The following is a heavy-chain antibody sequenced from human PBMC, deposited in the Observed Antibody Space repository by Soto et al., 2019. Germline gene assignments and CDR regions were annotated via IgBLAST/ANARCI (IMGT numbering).Heavy chain of an antibody. V-gene: IGHV1-8*01. Sequence: ASVKVSCKASGYTFTSYDINWVRQATGQGLEWMGWMNPNSGNTGYAQKFQGRVTMTRNTSISTAYMELSSLRSEDTAVYYCARVRDSSGWSDDDFDTWAKGQRSPSPQ. D-gene: IGHD6-19*01. CDR1: GYTFTSYD. CDR2: MNPNSGNT. J-gene: IGHJ3*02. CDR3: ARVRDSSGWSDDDFDT.